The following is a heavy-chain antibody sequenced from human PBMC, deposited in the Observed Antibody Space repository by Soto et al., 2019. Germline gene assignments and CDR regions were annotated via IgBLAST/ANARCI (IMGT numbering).Heavy chain of an antibody. Sequence: QVQLQESGPGLVKPSQTLSLTCIVSGGSISSGDYYWSWVRQPPGKGLEWIGYIYYSGSTYYNPSLKSRVTISAXTXNXXFSLKLSSVTAADTAVYYCARAKGLLTVTTSWFDPWGQGTLVTVSS. D-gene: IGHD4-17*01. V-gene: IGHV4-30-4*01. CDR3: ARAKGLLTVTTSWFDP. J-gene: IGHJ5*02. CDR2: IYYSGST. CDR1: GGSISSGDYY.